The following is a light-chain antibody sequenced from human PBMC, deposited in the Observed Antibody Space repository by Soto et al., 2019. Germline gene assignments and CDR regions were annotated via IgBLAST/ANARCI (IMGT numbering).Light chain of an antibody. Sequence: EIVLTQSPGTLSLSPGERATLACRASQSVSSSYLAWYQQRRGQAPRLLIYGATSRATGIPDGLSGSGSGTDFTLTISRRKPENFAVFYCHQYVISPATFGQGTRVGI. CDR3: HQYVISPAT. V-gene: IGKV3-20*01. J-gene: IGKJ1*01. CDR1: QSVSSSY. CDR2: GAT.